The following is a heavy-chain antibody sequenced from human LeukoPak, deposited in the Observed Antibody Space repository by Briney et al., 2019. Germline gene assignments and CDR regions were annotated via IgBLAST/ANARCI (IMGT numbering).Heavy chain of an antibody. V-gene: IGHV1-69*06. CDR1: GRTFSSYA. J-gene: IGHJ4*02. D-gene: IGHD2-2*01. Sequence: SVKVSCKASGRTFSSYAIRWVRQAPGQGLEWMGWIIPIFGKANYAQKFQGRVTITAHKSTSTAYMELSSLRSEDTAVYVCELLGGSSTSTVDYWGQGTLVTVSS. CDR3: ELLGGSSTSTVDY. CDR2: IIPIFGKA.